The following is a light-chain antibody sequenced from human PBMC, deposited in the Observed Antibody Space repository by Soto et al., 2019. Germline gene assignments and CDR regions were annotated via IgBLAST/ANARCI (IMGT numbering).Light chain of an antibody. CDR1: SSDVGGDNY. J-gene: IGLJ3*02. Sequence: QSALTQPRSVSGSPGQSVTISCTGTSSDVGGDNYVSWYQQHPGKAPKLMIYDVSKRPSGVPDRFSGSKSSNTASLTISGLEDEDEADYYCCSSAGSYTSVFGGGTKLTVL. CDR2: DVS. CDR3: CSSAGSYTSV. V-gene: IGLV2-11*01.